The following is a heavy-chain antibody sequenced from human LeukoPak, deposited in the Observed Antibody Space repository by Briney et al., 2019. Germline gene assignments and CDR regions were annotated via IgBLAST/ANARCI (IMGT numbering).Heavy chain of an antibody. CDR2: IYSGGNT. CDR1: GLTISSNC. V-gene: IGHV3-53*01. J-gene: IGHJ4*02. Sequence: GGSLRLSCAASGLTISSNCMSWVRQAPGKGLEWVSFIYSGGNTYYADSVKGRFTISRDNSKNTVHLQMNSLRAEDTAVYYCARRAGDYSHPYDYWGQGTLVTVSS. D-gene: IGHD3-22*01. CDR3: ARRAGDYSHPYDY.